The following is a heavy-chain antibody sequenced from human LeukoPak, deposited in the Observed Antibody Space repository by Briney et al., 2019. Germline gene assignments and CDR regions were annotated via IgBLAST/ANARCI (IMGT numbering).Heavy chain of an antibody. D-gene: IGHD3-16*01. J-gene: IGHJ3*01. CDR1: GGSITSTTYY. CDR2: INYSGNT. V-gene: IGHV4-39*01. CDR3: ARRYWGNVFDL. Sequence: KPSETLSLTCAVSGGSITSTTYYWGWIRQSPGKGLEWIGSINYSGNTYYNPSLKSRVTSSVDTSRNQFSLTMTSVTAADRAIYYCARRYWGNVFDLWGQGTMVTVSS.